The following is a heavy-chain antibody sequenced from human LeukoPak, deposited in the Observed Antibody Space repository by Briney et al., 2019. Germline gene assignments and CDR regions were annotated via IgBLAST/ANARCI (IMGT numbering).Heavy chain of an antibody. CDR3: ARAGVTNQLGETYWYFDL. CDR2: ISGGGST. Sequence: GGSLRLSCAASGFTFSSYAMSWVRQAPGKGLEWVSAISGGGSTNYAGSVKGRFTISRDNAENSLSLQMHNLRAEDTAVYSCARAGVTNQLGETYWYFDLWGRGTLVTVSS. D-gene: IGHD1-1*01. J-gene: IGHJ2*01. V-gene: IGHV3-23*01. CDR1: GFTFSSYA.